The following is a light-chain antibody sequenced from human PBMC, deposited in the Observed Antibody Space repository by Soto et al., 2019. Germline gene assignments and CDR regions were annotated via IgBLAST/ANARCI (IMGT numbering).Light chain of an antibody. CDR3: QHYGSSPGT. Sequence: EIVLTQSPGTLSLSPGDRATLSCRASQSVTSSYLAWYQQKPGQAPRLLIYGASSRATGIPDRLSGSGSGTDFTLTISRLEPEDFALHYCQHYGSSPGTFGQGTKVEIK. CDR1: QSVTSSY. J-gene: IGKJ1*01. CDR2: GAS. V-gene: IGKV3-20*01.